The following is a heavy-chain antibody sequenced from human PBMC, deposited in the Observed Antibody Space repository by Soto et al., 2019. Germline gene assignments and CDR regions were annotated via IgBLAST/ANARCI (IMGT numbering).Heavy chain of an antibody. V-gene: IGHV3-23*01. CDR2: ISGSGGST. D-gene: IGHD3-3*01. CDR3: ARSGPGTYFYY. CDR1: GFTFRSNA. Sequence: GGSLRVSCAASGFTFRSNAMNWVRQAPGKGLEWVSVISGSGGSTYYADSVKGRFTISRDNSKNTLYLQMNSLRAEDTAVYYCARSGPGTYFYYRAQRTPVPVSS. J-gene: IGHJ4*02.